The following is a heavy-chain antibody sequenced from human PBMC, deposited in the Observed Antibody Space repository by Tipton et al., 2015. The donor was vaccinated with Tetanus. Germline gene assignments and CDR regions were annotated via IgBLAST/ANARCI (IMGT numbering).Heavy chain of an antibody. Sequence: TLSLTCSVSGGSISSGGYFWNWIRQHPGKGPEWIGYIYYSGDTFYNPSLNSRATISVDSSKTQLSLNLTSVTAADTAVYYCARQADNWFDPWGQGTLVTVS. CDR3: ARQADNWFDP. D-gene: IGHD6-25*01. CDR2: IYYSGDT. J-gene: IGHJ5*02. CDR1: GGSISSGGYF. V-gene: IGHV4-31*03.